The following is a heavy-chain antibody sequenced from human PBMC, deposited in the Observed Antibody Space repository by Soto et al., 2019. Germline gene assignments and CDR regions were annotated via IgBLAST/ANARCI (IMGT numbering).Heavy chain of an antibody. Sequence: QVHLEQSGAEVKKPGASVKVSFKASGYTFTRSLMHWVRQAPGQSREWMGWINIGTVYTKISQRFQGRVSFAGDTAASTAYRGVSSLRSEASAVYYCAGRPNYGSGADSAYWGQGPLVTISS. CDR1: GYTFTRSL. V-gene: IGHV1-3*04. CDR2: INIGTVYT. CDR3: AGRPNYGSGADSAY. J-gene: IGHJ4*02. D-gene: IGHD3-10*01.